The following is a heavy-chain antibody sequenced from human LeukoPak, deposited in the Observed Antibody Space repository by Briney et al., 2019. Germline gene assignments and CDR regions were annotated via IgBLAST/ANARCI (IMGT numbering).Heavy chain of an antibody. CDR3: ANTGYSSSWGEYFQH. V-gene: IGHV3-23*01. Sequence: PGGSLRFSCAASGFTFSSYAMSWVRQAPGKGLEWVSAISGSGGSTYYADSVKGRFTISRDNSKNTLYLQMNSLRAEDTAVYYCANTGYSSSWGEYFQHWGQGTLVTVSS. CDR2: ISGSGGST. D-gene: IGHD6-13*01. CDR1: GFTFSSYA. J-gene: IGHJ1*01.